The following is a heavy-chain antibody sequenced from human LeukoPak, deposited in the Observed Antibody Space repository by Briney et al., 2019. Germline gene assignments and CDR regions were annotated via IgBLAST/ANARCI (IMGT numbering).Heavy chain of an antibody. CDR3: ARDYYGSGSS. J-gene: IGHJ5*02. CDR1: GFTFSSYS. CDR2: ISSSSSTI. Sequence: GGSLRLSCAASGFTFSSYSMNWVRQAPGKGLEWVSYISSSSSTIYYADSVKGRFTISRDNAKNSLYPQMNSLRAEDTAVYYCARDYYGSGSSWGQGTLVTVSS. D-gene: IGHD3-10*01. V-gene: IGHV3-48*01.